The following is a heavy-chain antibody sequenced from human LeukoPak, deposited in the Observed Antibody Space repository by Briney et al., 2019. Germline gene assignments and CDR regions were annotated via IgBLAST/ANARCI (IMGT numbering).Heavy chain of an antibody. CDR3: ARVVLGVVGTSYDAFDI. CDR1: GFSVSSNY. CDR2: LNSGGSP. V-gene: IGHV3-66*01. D-gene: IGHD1-26*01. J-gene: IGHJ3*02. Sequence: GGSLRLSCAASGFSVSSNYMSWVRQAPEKGLEWVSILNSGGSPYYAESVKGRFTISRDNSKNTLFLQMNNLGAEDTAMYYCARVVLGVVGTSYDAFDIWGQGTMVTVSS.